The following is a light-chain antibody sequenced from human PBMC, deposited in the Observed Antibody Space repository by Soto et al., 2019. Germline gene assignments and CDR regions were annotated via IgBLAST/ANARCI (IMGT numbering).Light chain of an antibody. Sequence: YELTQPPSVSVAPGKRARITCGGNNIGSKSVHWYQQKPGQAPVLVIYYDSDRPSGIPERFSGSNSGNTATLTISRVEAGDEADYYCQVWDSSSDHSNYVFGTGTKVTVL. CDR3: QVWDSSSDHSNYV. CDR1: NIGSKS. CDR2: YDS. J-gene: IGLJ1*01. V-gene: IGLV3-21*04.